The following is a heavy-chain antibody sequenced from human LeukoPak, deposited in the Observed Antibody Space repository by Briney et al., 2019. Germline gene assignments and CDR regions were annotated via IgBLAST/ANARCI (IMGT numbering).Heavy chain of an antibody. D-gene: IGHD6-19*01. CDR1: GGSISSYY. Sequence: SETLSLTCTVSGGSISSYYWSWIRQPPGKGLEWIGYIYYSGSTNYNPSLKSRVTISVDTSKNQFSLKLSSVTAADTAVYYCARGGDSSGWLLQHWGQGTLVTVSS. CDR3: ARGGDSSGWLLQH. V-gene: IGHV4-59*01. J-gene: IGHJ1*01. CDR2: IYYSGST.